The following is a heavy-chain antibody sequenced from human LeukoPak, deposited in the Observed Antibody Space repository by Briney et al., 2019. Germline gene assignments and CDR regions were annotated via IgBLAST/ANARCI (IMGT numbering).Heavy chain of an antibody. CDR1: GFTFSSYS. CDR2: ISSTGTYI. V-gene: IGHV3-21*01. D-gene: IGHD4/OR15-4a*01. Sequence: GRSLRLSCAASGFTFSSYSMNWVRQAPGKGLEWVSSISSTGTYIYYADSVKGRFTISRDNAKNSLYLQMNSLRAEDTTVYYCARGNYGDPFDYWGQGTLVTVSS. J-gene: IGHJ4*02. CDR3: ARGNYGDPFDY.